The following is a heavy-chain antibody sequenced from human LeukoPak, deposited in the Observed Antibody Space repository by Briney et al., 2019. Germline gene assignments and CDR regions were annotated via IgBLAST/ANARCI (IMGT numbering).Heavy chain of an antibody. CDR3: ARGSAEYFQQ. CDR2: INHSGGT. Sequence: TSETLSLTCAVYGGSFSGYSWNWIRQPPVKGLEWIGEINHSGGTNYNPSLKSRVTISVDTSKNQFSLKLSSVTAADTAVYYCARGSAEYFQQWGQGTLVTVSS. J-gene: IGHJ1*01. CDR1: GGSFSGYS. V-gene: IGHV4-34*01.